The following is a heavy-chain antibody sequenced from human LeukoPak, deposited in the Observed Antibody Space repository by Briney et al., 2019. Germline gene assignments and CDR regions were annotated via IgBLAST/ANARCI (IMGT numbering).Heavy chain of an antibody. CDR3: ARESSGYFY. D-gene: IGHD3-22*01. CDR1: GFNFSSYS. V-gene: IGHV3-21*01. J-gene: IGHJ4*02. CDR2: ISSSSSFR. Sequence: PGGSLRLSCAASGFNFSSYSMSWVRQAPGKGLEWVSSISSSSSFRYYADSVKGRFTISRDNAKNSLCLQMNSLRAGDTAVYYCARESSGYFYWGQGTLVTVSS.